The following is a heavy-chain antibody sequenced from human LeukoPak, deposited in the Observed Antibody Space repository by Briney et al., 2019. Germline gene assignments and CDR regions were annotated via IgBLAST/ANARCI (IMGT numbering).Heavy chain of an antibody. CDR1: GGSISSSSYY. Sequence: SETLSLTCTVSGGSISSSSYYWGWVRQPPGKGLEWIGSIYYSGSTYYNPSLKSRVTISVDTCKNQFSLKLSSVTAADTAVYYCATTPLAAAGTFDYWGQGALVTVSS. J-gene: IGHJ4*02. D-gene: IGHD6-13*01. CDR2: IYYSGST. V-gene: IGHV4-39*01. CDR3: ATTPLAAAGTFDY.